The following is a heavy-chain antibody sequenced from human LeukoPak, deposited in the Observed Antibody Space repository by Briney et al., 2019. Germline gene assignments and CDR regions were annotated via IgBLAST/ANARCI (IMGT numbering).Heavy chain of an antibody. CDR1: GFTFNRYA. Sequence: GGSLRLSCAASGFTFNRYAIHWVRQAPGKGLEGVTVIASDGNDQHYADSGKGRFTISRDNSKNTVFLQMNSLRIEDTAVYYCARAFAQGGAEYYFAYWGQGNLVTVSS. V-gene: IGHV3-30-3*01. D-gene: IGHD3-16*01. J-gene: IGHJ4*02. CDR2: IASDGNDQ. CDR3: ARAFAQGGAEYYFAY.